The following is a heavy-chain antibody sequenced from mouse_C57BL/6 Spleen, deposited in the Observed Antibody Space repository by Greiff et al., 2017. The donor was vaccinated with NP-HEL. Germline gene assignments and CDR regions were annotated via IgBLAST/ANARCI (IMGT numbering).Heavy chain of an antibody. CDR2: IDPENGDT. D-gene: IGHD1-1*01. J-gene: IGHJ4*01. CDR3: TTCDTTVVAHYYAMDY. Sequence: EVQLQQSGAELVRPGASVKLSCTASGFNIKDDYMHWVKQRPEQGLEWIGWIDPENGDTEYASKFQGKATITADTSSNTAYLQLSSLTSEDTAVYYCTTCDTTVVAHYYAMDYWGQGTSVTVSS. V-gene: IGHV14-4*01. CDR1: GFNIKDDY.